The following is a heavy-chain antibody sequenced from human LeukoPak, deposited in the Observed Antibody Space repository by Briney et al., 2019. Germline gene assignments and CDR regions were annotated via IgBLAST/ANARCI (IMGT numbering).Heavy chain of an antibody. CDR2: IYYTGST. CDR3: ARRYGDHNLYYFNY. Sequence: SETLSLTCTVSGDSIRSYYWSWIRQPPGKGLEWIGYIYYTGSTNYNPSLKSRVTMSVDTSKNQFSLKLSSVTAADTAVYYCARRYGDHNLYYFNYWGQGTLVTVSS. D-gene: IGHD4-17*01. V-gene: IGHV4-59*08. CDR1: GDSIRSYY. J-gene: IGHJ4*02.